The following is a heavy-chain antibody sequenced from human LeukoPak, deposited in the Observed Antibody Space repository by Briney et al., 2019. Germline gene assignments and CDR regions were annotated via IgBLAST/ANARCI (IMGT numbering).Heavy chain of an antibody. CDR3: ARIYDYVWGSYLYYFDY. D-gene: IGHD3-16*02. V-gene: IGHV4-39*07. J-gene: IGHJ4*02. CDR2: IYYSGST. Sequence: SETLSLTCTVSGGSISSSSYYWGWIRQPPGKGLEWIGSIYYSGSTYYNPSLKSRVTISVDTSKNQFSLKLSSVTAADTAVYYCARIYDYVWGSYLYYFDYWGQGTLVTVSS. CDR1: GGSISSSSYY.